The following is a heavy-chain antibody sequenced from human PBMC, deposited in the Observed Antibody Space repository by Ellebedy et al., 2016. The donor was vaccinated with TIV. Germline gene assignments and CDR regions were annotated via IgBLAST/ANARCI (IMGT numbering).Heavy chain of an antibody. CDR1: GYTFTSYY. CDR2: INPSGGST. Sequence: ASVKVSXXASGYTFTSYYMHWVRQAPGQGLEWMGIINPSGGSTSYAQKFQGRVTMTRDTSTSTVYMELSSLRSEDTAVYYCARGLYSGYDPHASYYYMDVWGKGTTVTVSS. D-gene: IGHD5-12*01. J-gene: IGHJ6*03. V-gene: IGHV1-46*01. CDR3: ARGLYSGYDPHASYYYMDV.